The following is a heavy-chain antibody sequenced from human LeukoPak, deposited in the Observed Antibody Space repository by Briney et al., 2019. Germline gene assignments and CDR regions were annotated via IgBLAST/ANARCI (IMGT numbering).Heavy chain of an antibody. V-gene: IGHV3-74*01. Sequence: PGGSLRLSCAASGFTFSSYWMHWVSQAPGEGLLWGSRINSDGSSTNNADSVKGRFTISRDNAKNTLYLQMSSLRADDTAVYYCARVGSASSWYIDYWGQGTLVSVSS. CDR3: ARVGSASSWYIDY. J-gene: IGHJ4*02. CDR2: INSDGSST. D-gene: IGHD6-13*01. CDR1: GFTFSSYW.